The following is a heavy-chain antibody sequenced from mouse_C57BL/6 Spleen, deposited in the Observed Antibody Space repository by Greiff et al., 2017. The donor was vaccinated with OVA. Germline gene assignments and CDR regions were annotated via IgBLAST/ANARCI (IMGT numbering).Heavy chain of an antibody. V-gene: IGHV5-6*01. D-gene: IGHD2-5*01. Sequence: EVQGVESGGDLVKPGGSLKLSCAASGFTFSSYGMSWVRQTPDKRLEWVATISSGGSYTYYPDSVKGRFTISRDNAKNTLYLQMSSLKSEDTAMYYCARHGDYSNHFDYWGQGTTLTVSS. CDR2: ISSGGSYT. CDR3: ARHGDYSNHFDY. J-gene: IGHJ2*01. CDR1: GFTFSSYG.